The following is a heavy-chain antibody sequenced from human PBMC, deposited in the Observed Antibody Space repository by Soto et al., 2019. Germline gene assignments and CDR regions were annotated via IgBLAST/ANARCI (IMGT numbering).Heavy chain of an antibody. V-gene: IGHV3-48*02. Sequence: GGSLRLSCAASGFAFSSYERKWVRQAPGKGLEWVSYISSSSSTIYYADSVKGRFTISRDNAKNSLYLQMNSLRDEDTAVYYCARDRGYSGYDPLAYFDYWGQGTLVTVSS. CDR2: ISSSSSTI. CDR3: ARDRGYSGYDPLAYFDY. J-gene: IGHJ4*02. D-gene: IGHD5-12*01. CDR1: GFAFSSYE.